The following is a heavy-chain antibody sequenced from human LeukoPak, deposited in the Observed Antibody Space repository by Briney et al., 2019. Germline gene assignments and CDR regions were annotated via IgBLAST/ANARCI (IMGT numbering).Heavy chain of an antibody. V-gene: IGHV4-4*07. CDR1: GGSISSYY. J-gene: IGHJ3*02. D-gene: IGHD3-22*01. CDR2: IYTSGST. Sequence: SETLSLTCTVSGGSISSYYWSWIRQPAGKGLEWIGRIYTSGSTNYNPSLKSRVTMSVDTSKNQFSLKLSSVTAADTAVYYCARDSPNYYYDSSGTKEPDAFDIWGQGTMVTVSS. CDR3: ARDSPNYYYDSSGTKEPDAFDI.